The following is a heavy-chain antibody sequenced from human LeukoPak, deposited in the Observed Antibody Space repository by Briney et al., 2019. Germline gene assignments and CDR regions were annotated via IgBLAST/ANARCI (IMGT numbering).Heavy chain of an antibody. Sequence: ASVKVSCKASGYSFNSFGTNWVRQAPGQGLEWMGWINTHSGNTNYAQKFQGRVTMTTDTSTSTAFMELKSLRSDDAAVYYCARVVVIATVGSFYYYMDVWGKGTTVTVSS. V-gene: IGHV1-18*01. D-gene: IGHD6-13*01. CDR1: GYSFNSFG. CDR2: INTHSGNT. J-gene: IGHJ6*03. CDR3: ARVVVIATVGSFYYYMDV.